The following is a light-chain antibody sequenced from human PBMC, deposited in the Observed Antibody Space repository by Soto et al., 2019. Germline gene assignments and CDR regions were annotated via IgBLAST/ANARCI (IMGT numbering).Light chain of an antibody. CDR3: MQGTHWPRT. Sequence: DVVMTQSPLSLPVTLGQPASISCRSSQSLVYSDGNTYLTWFQQRPGQSPRPLIYKVSNRDSGVPDRFSGSGSGPDFTLKISRVEAEDVGVYYCMQGTHWPRTFGQGTKVEIK. V-gene: IGKV2-30*01. CDR1: QSLVYSDGNTY. CDR2: KVS. J-gene: IGKJ1*01.